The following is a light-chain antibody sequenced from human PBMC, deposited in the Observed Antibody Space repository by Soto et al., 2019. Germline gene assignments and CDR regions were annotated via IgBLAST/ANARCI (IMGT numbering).Light chain of an antibody. J-gene: IGLJ3*02. CDR1: NIGSKS. Sequence: SYELTQPPSVSVAPGKTARITCGGINIGSKSVHWYQQKPGQAPVLAIYHNSDRPSGIPERFSGSNSGNTANLTISRVEAGDEADYYCQVWDSSSDHPGVFGGGTKLTVL. CDR2: HNS. CDR3: QVWDSSSDHPGV. V-gene: IGLV3-21*03.